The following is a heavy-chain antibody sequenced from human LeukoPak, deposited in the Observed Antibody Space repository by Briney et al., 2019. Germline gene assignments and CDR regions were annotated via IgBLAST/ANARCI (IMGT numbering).Heavy chain of an antibody. V-gene: IGHV3-33*01. CDR2: IWYDGSNE. Sequence: GGSLRLFCAASGFTFSGYGTHWVRQAPGKGLEWVAVIWYDGSNEYYADSVKGRFTISRDNSKNTLYLQMNSLRAEDTAVYYCARDPRLGNSWYYFDYWGQGTLVTVSS. CDR1: GFTFSGYG. D-gene: IGHD6-13*01. CDR3: ARDPRLGNSWYYFDY. J-gene: IGHJ4*02.